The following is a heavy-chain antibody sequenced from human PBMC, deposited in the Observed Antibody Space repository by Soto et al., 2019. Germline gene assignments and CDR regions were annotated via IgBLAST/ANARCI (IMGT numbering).Heavy chain of an antibody. Sequence: QVQLQESGPGLVKPSETLSLTCTVSSDSIAGENWWSWVRQPPGMGLEWIGEIFHTGGTNYNPSLKGRVTMEVDKSKYQFSLKLISATAADTAVYYCARVFSSGSGWMYFFDFWCQGTLVSVSS. CDR2: IFHTGGT. CDR3: ARVFSSGSGWMYFFDF. J-gene: IGHJ4*02. CDR1: SDSIAGENW. V-gene: IGHV4-4*02. D-gene: IGHD6-25*01.